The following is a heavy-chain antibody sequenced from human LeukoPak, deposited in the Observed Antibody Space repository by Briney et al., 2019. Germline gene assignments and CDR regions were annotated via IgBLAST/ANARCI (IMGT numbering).Heavy chain of an antibody. CDR3: ARDIPYYDILTGYYP. V-gene: IGHV1-2*02. CDR2: INPNSGGT. Sequence: ASVKVSCKASGYTFTSYYMHWVRQAPGQGLEWMGWINPNSGGTNYAQKFQGRVTMTRDTSISTAYMELSRLRSDDTAVYYCARDIPYYDILTGYYPWGQGTLVTVSS. D-gene: IGHD3-9*01. J-gene: IGHJ5*02. CDR1: GYTFTSYY.